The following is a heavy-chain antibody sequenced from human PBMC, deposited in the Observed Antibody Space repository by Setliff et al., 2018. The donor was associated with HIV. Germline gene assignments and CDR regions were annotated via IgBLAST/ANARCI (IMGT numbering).Heavy chain of an antibody. CDR3: ARGPMVRGVNPIDY. CDR2: ISYNGDNK. Sequence: GGSLRLSCAGFGFTLTDYAIHWVRQAPGKGLEWVAVISYNGDNKEYADSVKGRFTISRDNAKNSLYLQMNSLRAEDTAVYYYARGPMVRGVNPIDYWGQGTLVTVSS. D-gene: IGHD3-10*01. J-gene: IGHJ4*02. V-gene: IGHV3-30-3*01. CDR1: GFTLTDYA.